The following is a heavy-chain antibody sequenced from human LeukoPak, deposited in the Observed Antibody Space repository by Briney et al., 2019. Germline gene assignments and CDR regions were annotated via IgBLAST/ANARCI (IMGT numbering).Heavy chain of an antibody. CDR1: GFTVSSNY. CDR2: IYSGGST. V-gene: IGHV3-66*01. D-gene: IGHD6-13*01. CDR3: AREQQVGLFDY. J-gene: IGHJ4*02. Sequence: GGSLRLSCAASGFTVSSNYMSWVRQAPGKGLEWVSVIYSGGSTYYADSVKGRFTISRDNSKNTLYLQMNSLRGEDKAVYYCAREQQVGLFDYWGQGTLVTGSS.